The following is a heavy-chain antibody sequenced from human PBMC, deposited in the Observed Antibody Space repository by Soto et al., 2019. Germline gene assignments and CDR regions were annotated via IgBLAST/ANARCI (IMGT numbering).Heavy chain of an antibody. CDR1: GGSISSYY. CDR3: ARDHRPYYDSSGYPPFDY. J-gene: IGHJ4*02. CDR2: IYYSGST. Sequence: SETLSLTCTVSGGSISSYYWSWIRQPPGKGLEWIGYIYYSGSTNYNPSLKSRVTISVDTSKNQFSLKLSSVTAADTAVYYCARDHRPYYDSSGYPPFDYWGQGTLVTVSS. V-gene: IGHV4-59*01. D-gene: IGHD3-22*01.